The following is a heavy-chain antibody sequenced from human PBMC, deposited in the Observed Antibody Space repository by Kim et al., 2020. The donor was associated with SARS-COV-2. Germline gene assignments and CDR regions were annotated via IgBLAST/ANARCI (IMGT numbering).Heavy chain of an antibody. CDR1: GDSVSSKSAA. J-gene: IGHJ5*02. D-gene: IGHD6-19*01. CDR2: TFYRSKWYN. CDR3: VGGGGWNT. Sequence: SQTLPLTCTISGDSVSSKSAAWNWIRQSPSRGLEWLGRTFYRSKWYNEYAISVKSRITINPDTSKNQFSLLLNSVTPEDTAVYYCVGGGGWNTWGQGTLVTVSS. V-gene: IGHV6-1*01.